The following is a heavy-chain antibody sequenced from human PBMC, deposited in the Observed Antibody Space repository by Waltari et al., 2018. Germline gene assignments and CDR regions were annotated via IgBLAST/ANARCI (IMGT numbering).Heavy chain of an antibody. Sequence: QVQPEQSGAEVKKPGASVKVSCKVVGCTLTECSMPRVRPAPGKGLEWMGGFDSEDGEAVFAQKFQGRLTLTEETPANTAYMELTSLTSEDTAVYYCASGLIIPGRFRLGYWGQGTLVTVSA. CDR3: ASGLIIPGRFRLGY. CDR1: GCTLTECS. CDR2: FDSEDGEA. V-gene: IGHV1-24*01. D-gene: IGHD3-3*01. J-gene: IGHJ4*02.